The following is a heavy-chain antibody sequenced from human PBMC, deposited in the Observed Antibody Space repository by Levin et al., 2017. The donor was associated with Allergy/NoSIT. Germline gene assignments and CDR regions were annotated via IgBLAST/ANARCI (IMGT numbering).Heavy chain of an antibody. CDR1: GFTFSSYA. V-gene: IGHV3-23*01. Sequence: PGGSLRLSCAASGFTFSSYAMSWVRQAPGKGLEWVSAISGSGGSTYYADSVKGRFTISRDNSKNTLYLQMNSLRAEDTAVYYCAKQVRGRDVSNWFDPWGQGTLVTVSS. CDR3: AKQVRGRDVSNWFDP. D-gene: IGHD3-10*01. J-gene: IGHJ5*02. CDR2: ISGSGGST.